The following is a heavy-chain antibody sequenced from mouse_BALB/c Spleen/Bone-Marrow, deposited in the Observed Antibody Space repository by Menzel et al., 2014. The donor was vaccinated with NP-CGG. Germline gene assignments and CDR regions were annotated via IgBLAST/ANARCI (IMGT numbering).Heavy chain of an antibody. V-gene: IGHV4-1*02. Sequence: EVNVVDSGGGLVQPGGSLKLSCAASGFDSSRYWMSWVRQAPGKGLEWIGEINPDSSTIIYTPSLKDKFIISRDNAKNTLYLQMSKVRSEDTALYYCARLGYYGSFAYWGQGTLVTVSA. J-gene: IGHJ3*01. D-gene: IGHD1-2*01. CDR1: GFDSSRYW. CDR3: ARLGYYGSFAY. CDR2: INPDSSTI.